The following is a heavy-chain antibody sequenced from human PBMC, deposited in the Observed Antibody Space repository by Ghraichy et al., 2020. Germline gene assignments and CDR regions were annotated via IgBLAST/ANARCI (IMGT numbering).Heavy chain of an antibody. CDR3: AKGYEYFQY. CDR1: GFTFSSFA. J-gene: IGHJ1*01. Sequence: GGSLRLSCAASGFTFSSFAVSWVRQAPGKGLEWVSAIGGSGAGTYYADSVKGRFTISRDNSKNTLYLQMNSLRAEDTAVYYCAKGYEYFQYWGQGTLVTVSS. V-gene: IGHV3-23*01. D-gene: IGHD5-18*01. CDR2: IGGSGAGT.